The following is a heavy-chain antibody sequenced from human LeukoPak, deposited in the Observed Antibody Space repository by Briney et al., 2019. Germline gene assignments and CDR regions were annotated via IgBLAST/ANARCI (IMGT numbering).Heavy chain of an antibody. V-gene: IGHV3-48*03. CDR2: ISSSGSTI. J-gene: IGHJ4*02. CDR3: ARTRSSWYDY. Sequence: GGSLRLSCAASGFTFSSYEMNWVRQAPGKGLEWVSYISSSGSTIYSADSVKGRFTISRDNAKNSLYLQMNSLRAEDTAVYYCARTRSSWYDYWGQGTLVTVSS. CDR1: GFTFSSYE. D-gene: IGHD6-13*01.